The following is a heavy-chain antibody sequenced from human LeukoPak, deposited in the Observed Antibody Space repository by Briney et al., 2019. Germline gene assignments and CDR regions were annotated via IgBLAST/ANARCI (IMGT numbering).Heavy chain of an antibody. V-gene: IGHV5-51*01. CDR1: GYSFTSYW. CDR2: IYPGDSDT. J-gene: IGHJ2*01. D-gene: IGHD4-23*01. CDR3: ARRVVNNRNWFFNL. Sequence: GESLQISCQGSGYSFTSYWIGWVRQMPGKGLEWMGIIYPGDSDTRYSPSFQGQVTISADKSINTAYLQWSSLKASDTVMYYCARRVVNNRNWFFNLWGRGTLVTVSS.